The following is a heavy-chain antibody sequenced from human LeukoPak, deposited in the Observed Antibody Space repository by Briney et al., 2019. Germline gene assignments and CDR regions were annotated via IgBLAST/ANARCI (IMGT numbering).Heavy chain of an antibody. V-gene: IGHV4-38-2*02. D-gene: IGHD6-6*01. CDR3: ARDHGYSSSSYAYYYYYYMDV. Sequence: SETLSLTCTVSGYSISSGYYWGWIRQPPGKGLEWIGCIYHSGSTYYNPSLKSRVTISVDTSKNQFSLKLSSVTAADTAVYYCARDHGYSSSSYAYYYYYYMDVWGKGTTVTVSS. CDR2: IYHSGST. J-gene: IGHJ6*03. CDR1: GYSISSGYY.